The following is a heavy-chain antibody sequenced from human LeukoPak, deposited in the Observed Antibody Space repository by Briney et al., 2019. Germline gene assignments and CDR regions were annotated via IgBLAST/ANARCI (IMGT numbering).Heavy chain of an antibody. Sequence: SGGSLRLSCAASGFTVSSNYMSWVRQAPGKGLEWVSVIYSGGSTYYADSVKGRFTISRDNSKNTLYLQMNSLRAEDTAVYYCASPTVGAFDIWGQGTMVTVSS. V-gene: IGHV3-53*01. J-gene: IGHJ3*02. CDR1: GFTVSSNY. CDR2: IYSGGST. CDR3: ASPTVGAFDI. D-gene: IGHD3-3*01.